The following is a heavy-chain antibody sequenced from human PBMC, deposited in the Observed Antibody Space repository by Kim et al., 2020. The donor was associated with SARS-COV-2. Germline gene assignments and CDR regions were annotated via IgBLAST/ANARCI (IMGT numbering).Heavy chain of an antibody. CDR3: ARVDMVRGVIGIDP. Sequence: ADSVKGRFTNSGDNAKNSLYLQKNSLGAEDTAVYYCARVDMVRGVIGIDPWGQGTLVTVSS. V-gene: IGHV3-11*06. J-gene: IGHJ5*02. D-gene: IGHD3-10*01.